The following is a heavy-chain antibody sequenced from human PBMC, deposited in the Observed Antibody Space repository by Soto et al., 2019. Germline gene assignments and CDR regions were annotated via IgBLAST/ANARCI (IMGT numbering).Heavy chain of an antibody. J-gene: IGHJ6*02. Sequence: SCPTLVNPTQTLTLTCTFSGFSLSTTGVGVGWIRQPPGKALEWLALIYWDDDKRYNPSLKSRLTITKDTSKNQVVLTMTNMDPVDTATYYCVQSRCGGDCLQSYSSHSYYGLDVWGQGTTVTVSS. CDR2: IYWDDDK. V-gene: IGHV2-5*02. CDR1: GFSLSTTGVG. CDR3: VQSRCGGDCLQSYSSHSYYGLDV. D-gene: IGHD2-21*01.